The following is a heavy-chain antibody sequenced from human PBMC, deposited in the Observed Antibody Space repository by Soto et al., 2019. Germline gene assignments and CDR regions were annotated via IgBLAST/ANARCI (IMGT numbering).Heavy chain of an antibody. CDR1: GFSLSTSGMC. V-gene: IGHV2-70*01. J-gene: IGHJ6*02. D-gene: IGHD6-6*01. CDR2: IDWDDDK. Sequence: SGPTLVNPTQTLTLTCTFSGFSLSTSGMCVSWIRQPPGKALEWLALIDWDDDKYYSTSLKTRLTISKDTSKNQVVLTMTNMDPVDTATYYCARQYSSSRPPYHYYGMDVWGQGTTVTVSS. CDR3: ARQYSSSRPPYHYYGMDV.